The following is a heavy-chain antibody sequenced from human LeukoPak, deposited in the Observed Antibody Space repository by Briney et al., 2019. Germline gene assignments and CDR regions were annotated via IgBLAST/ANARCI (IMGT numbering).Heavy chain of an antibody. CDR3: ATMCSGGSCYFDTYDY. D-gene: IGHD2-15*01. J-gene: IGHJ4*02. V-gene: IGHV1-24*01. CDR1: GYTLTELS. CDR2: FDPEDGET. Sequence: AASVKVSCKVSGYTLTELSMHWVRQAPGKGLEWMGGFDPEDGETIYAQKFQGRVTMTEDKSTDTAYMELSSLRSEDTAVYYCATMCSGGSCYFDTYDYWGQGTLVTVSS.